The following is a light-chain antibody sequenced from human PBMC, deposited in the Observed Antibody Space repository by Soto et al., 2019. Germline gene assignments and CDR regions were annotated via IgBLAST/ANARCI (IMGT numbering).Light chain of an antibody. CDR2: KDS. CDR1: VAAKKY. CDR3: YSAADNTLV. J-gene: IGLJ2*01. Sequence: SYELTQPSSVSVSPGQTARITCSGDVAAKKYGRWFQQKPGQAPVLVIYKDSERPSGIPERFSGSSSGTTVTLTISGAQVEDEADYYCYSAADNTLVFGGGTKVTVL. V-gene: IGLV3-27*01.